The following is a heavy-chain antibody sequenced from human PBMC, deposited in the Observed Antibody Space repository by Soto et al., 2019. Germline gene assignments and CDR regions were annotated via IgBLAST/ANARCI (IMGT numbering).Heavy chain of an antibody. CDR1: GFTFSTYW. Sequence: PGGSLRLSCAASGFTFSTYWMNRVRQAPGKGLEWVANIKQDGSEKYYVDSVKGRFTISRDNAKNSLYLQLNSLRAEDTAVYYCARGTPRGYSYGWGQGTLVTVSS. V-gene: IGHV3-7*01. CDR2: IKQDGSEK. J-gene: IGHJ4*02. D-gene: IGHD5-18*01. CDR3: ARGTPRGYSYG.